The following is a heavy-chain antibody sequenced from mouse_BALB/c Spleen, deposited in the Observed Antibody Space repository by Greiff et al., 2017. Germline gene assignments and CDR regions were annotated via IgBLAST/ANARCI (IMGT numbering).Heavy chain of an antibody. D-gene: IGHD2-12*01. CDR2: ISNGGGST. Sequence: EVQLVESGGGLVQPGGSLKLSCAASGFTFSSYTMSWVRQTPEKRLEWVAYISNGGGSTYYPDTVKGRFTISRDNAKNTLYLQMSSLKSEDTAMYYCARMGDDGYFDVWGAGTTVTVSS. CDR1: GFTFSSYT. J-gene: IGHJ1*01. V-gene: IGHV5-12-2*01. CDR3: ARMGDDGYFDV.